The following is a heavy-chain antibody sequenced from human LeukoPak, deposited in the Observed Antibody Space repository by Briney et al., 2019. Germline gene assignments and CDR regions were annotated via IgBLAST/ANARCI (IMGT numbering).Heavy chain of an antibody. CDR3: AKGFFGEPKVWCFDN. Sequence: PGGSLRLSCAASGFTFSSYAMHWVRQAPGKGLEWVALISYDGSNKYYADSVKGRFTISRDNSKKTLYLQMNSLRAEDTAIYYLAKGFFGEPKVWCFDNLGLGKKV. J-gene: IGHJ3*02. CDR1: GFTFSSYA. V-gene: IGHV3-30*04. CDR2: ISYDGSNK. D-gene: IGHD3-10*01.